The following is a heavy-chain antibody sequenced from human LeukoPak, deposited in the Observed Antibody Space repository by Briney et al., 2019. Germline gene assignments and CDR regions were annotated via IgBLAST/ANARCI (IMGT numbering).Heavy chain of an antibody. CDR2: FDPEDGET. CDR1: GYTLTELS. J-gene: IGHJ4*02. Sequence: ASVKVSCKISGYTLTELSMHWVRQAPGKGLEWMGGFDPEDGETIYAQKFQGRVTMTEDTSTDTAYMELSSLRSEDTAVYYCATPEYSSGWYLPDYWGQGTLVTVSS. CDR3: ATPEYSSGWYLPDY. D-gene: IGHD6-19*01. V-gene: IGHV1-24*01.